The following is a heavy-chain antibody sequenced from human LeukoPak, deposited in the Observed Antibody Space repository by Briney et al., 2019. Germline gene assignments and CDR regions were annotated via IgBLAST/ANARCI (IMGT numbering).Heavy chain of an antibody. Sequence: MGIIYPGASDTRYSPSFQGQVTISADKSISTAYLQWSSLKASDTAMYYCARHESGWPTPDYWGQGTLVTVSS. CDR2: IYPGASDT. D-gene: IGHD6-25*01. V-gene: IGHV5-51*01. CDR3: ARHESGWPTPDY. J-gene: IGHJ4*02.